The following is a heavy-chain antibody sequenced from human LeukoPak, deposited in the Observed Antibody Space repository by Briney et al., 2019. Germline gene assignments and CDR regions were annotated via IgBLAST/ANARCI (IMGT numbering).Heavy chain of an antibody. V-gene: IGHV4-4*07. CDR3: ARDRILWFGEQFDP. J-gene: IGHJ5*02. D-gene: IGHD3-10*01. CDR1: GGSISSYS. CDR2: IYTSGST. Sequence: SETLSLTCTVYGGSISSYSWSWIRQPAGKGLEWIGRIYTSGSTNYNPSLKSRVTMSVDTSKNQFSLKLSSVTAADTAVYYCARDRILWFGEQFDPWGQGTLLTVSS.